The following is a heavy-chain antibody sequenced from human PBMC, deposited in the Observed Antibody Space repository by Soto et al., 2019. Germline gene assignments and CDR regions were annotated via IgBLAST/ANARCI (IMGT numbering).Heavy chain of an antibody. V-gene: IGHV3-9*01. CDR3: VKDPLTTVAYYFDY. CDR2: ISRDSRST. J-gene: IGHJ4*02. Sequence: SLRLSCDVSGFSFDNYGMHWVRQAPGKGLEWVAAISRDSRSTSYGDSMKGRCTISRDHSKNSLYLQLNSLRADDTALYYWVKDPLTTVAYYFDYWGQGTLVTVSS. D-gene: IGHD4-17*01. CDR1: GFSFDNYG.